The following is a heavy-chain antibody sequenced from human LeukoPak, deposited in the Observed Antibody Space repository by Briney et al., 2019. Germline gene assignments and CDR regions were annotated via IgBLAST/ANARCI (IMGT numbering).Heavy chain of an antibody. D-gene: IGHD6-19*01. V-gene: IGHV3-30*02. CDR2: IRSDGSNK. Sequence: GGSLRLSCAASGFTFSDYSMHWVRQAPGKGLNWVAFIRSDGSNKYYADSVKGRFTISRDNSKLYLQMNSLRAEDTAVYYCAKKGYSNGWRDSYYFDCWGQGTLVTVSS. J-gene: IGHJ4*02. CDR1: GFTFSDYS. CDR3: AKKGYSNGWRDSYYFDC.